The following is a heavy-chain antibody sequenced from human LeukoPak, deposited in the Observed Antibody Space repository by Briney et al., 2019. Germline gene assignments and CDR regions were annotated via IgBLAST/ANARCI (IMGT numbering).Heavy chain of an antibody. CDR1: GFTFSSYG. V-gene: IGHV3-30*18. CDR2: ISYDGSNK. Sequence: PGRSLRLSCAASGFTFSSYGMHWVRQAPGKGLEWVAVISYDGSNKYYADSVKGRFTISRDNSKNTLYLQMNGLRAEDTAVYYCAKVHPRAAAYYFDYWGQGTLVTVSS. D-gene: IGHD6-13*01. J-gene: IGHJ4*02. CDR3: AKVHPRAAAYYFDY.